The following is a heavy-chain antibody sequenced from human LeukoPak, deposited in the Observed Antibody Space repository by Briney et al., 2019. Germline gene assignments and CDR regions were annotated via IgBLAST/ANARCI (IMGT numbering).Heavy chain of an antibody. J-gene: IGHJ4*02. CDR1: GYTFANYY. D-gene: IGHD5-18*01. CDR2: INPSGGST. CDR3: ARGVDTAMAQPLDY. Sequence: ASVKVSCKASGYTFANYYMHWVRQAPGQGLEWMGIINPSGGSTSYAQKFQGRVTMTRDMSTSTVYMELSSLRSEDTAVYYCARGVDTAMAQPLDYRGQGTLVTVSP. V-gene: IGHV1-46*01.